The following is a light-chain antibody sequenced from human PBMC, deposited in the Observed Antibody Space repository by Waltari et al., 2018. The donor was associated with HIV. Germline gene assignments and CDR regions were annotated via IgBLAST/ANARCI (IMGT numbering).Light chain of an antibody. Sequence: QSVLTQPPSVSGAPGKRVTLSRAGGSSNHGALARFDVHWYQQLPGTAPKLLIYGNNNRPSGVPDRFSGSRSGTSASLAITGLQAEDEAHYYCQSYDSSLSGSVFGGGTKLTVL. V-gene: IGLV1-40*01. CDR1: SSNHGALARFD. CDR2: GNN. J-gene: IGLJ3*02. CDR3: QSYDSSLSGSV.